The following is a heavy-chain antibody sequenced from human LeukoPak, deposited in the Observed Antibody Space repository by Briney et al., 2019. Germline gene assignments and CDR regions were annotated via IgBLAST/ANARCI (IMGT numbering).Heavy chain of an antibody. CDR1: GFTYSSSV. Sequence: HPGGSLRLSCAASGFTYSSSVMSWVRQAPGKGLEWVAVISYDGSNKYYADSVKGRFTISRDNSKNTLYLQMNSLRAEDTAVYYCAKDPHDDYGDYMDYWGQGTLVTVSS. CDR2: ISYDGSNK. V-gene: IGHV3-30*18. J-gene: IGHJ4*02. D-gene: IGHD4-17*01. CDR3: AKDPHDDYGDYMDY.